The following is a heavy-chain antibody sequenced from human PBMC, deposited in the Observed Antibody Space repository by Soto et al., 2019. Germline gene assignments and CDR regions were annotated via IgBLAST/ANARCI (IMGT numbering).Heavy chain of an antibody. J-gene: IGHJ6*02. Sequence: AASVKVACKASGYTFTSYGISWVRQAPGQGLEWMGWISAYNGNTNYAQKLQGRVTMTTDTSTSTAYMELRSLRSDDTAVYYCARPLHSSGWYSPYYYYGMDVWGQGTTVTVSS. V-gene: IGHV1-18*04. CDR2: ISAYNGNT. D-gene: IGHD6-19*01. CDR3: ARPLHSSGWYSPYYYYGMDV. CDR1: GYTFTSYG.